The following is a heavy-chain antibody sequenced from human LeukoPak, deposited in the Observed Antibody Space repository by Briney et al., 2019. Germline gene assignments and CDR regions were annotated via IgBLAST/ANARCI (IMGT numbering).Heavy chain of an antibody. CDR1: GFTFSSYG. CDR2: IWYDGSNK. CDR3: ARTYCSSTSCFYYYYGMDV. Sequence: GGSLRLSCAASGFTFSSYGMHWVRQAPGKGLEWVAVIWYDGSNKYYADSVKGRFTISRDNSKNTLYLQMNSLRAEDTAVYYCARTYCSSTSCFYYYYGMDVWGQGTTVTVSS. J-gene: IGHJ6*02. V-gene: IGHV3-33*01. D-gene: IGHD2-2*01.